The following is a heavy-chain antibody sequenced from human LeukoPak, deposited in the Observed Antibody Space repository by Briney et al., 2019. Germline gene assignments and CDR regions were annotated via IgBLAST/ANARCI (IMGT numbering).Heavy chain of an antibody. Sequence: ASVKVSCKSSGYTFTGYYMHWVRQAPGQGLAWMGWINPNSGGTNYAQKFQGRVTMTRDTSISTAYMELSRLRSDDTAVYYCAREMEYSSSWYVDYWGQGTLVTVSS. V-gene: IGHV1-2*02. D-gene: IGHD6-13*01. CDR2: INPNSGGT. CDR3: AREMEYSSSWYVDY. J-gene: IGHJ4*02. CDR1: GYTFTGYY.